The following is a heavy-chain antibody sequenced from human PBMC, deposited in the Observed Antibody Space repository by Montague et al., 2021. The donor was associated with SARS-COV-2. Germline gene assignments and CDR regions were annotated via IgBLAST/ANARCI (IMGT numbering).Heavy chain of an antibody. CDR1: GFTLSSYT. CDR3: AREKGIAVAGTDY. D-gene: IGHD6-19*01. CDR2: ITSRSSDT. J-gene: IGHJ4*02. Sequence: SLRLSCAGSGFTLSSYTMNWVRQAPGKGLEWVSSITSRSSDTFYADSVKGRFTISRDNAKNSLYLQMNSLRAEDTAVYYCAREKGIAVAGTDYWGQGTLLTVSS. V-gene: IGHV3-21*01.